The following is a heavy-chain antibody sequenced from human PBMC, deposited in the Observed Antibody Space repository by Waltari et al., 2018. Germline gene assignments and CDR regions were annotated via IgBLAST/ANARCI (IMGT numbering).Heavy chain of an antibody. J-gene: IGHJ4*02. V-gene: IGHV1-69*10. CDR1: GGTFSSYA. CDR2: IIPILGIA. Sequence: QVQLVQSGAEVKKPGSSVKVSCKASGGTFSSYAINWVRQAPGQGLEWMGGIIPILGIANYAQKFQGRVTITADKSTSTAYMELSSLRSEDTAVYYCARPSSYDSSGYYFDYWGQGTLVTVSS. CDR3: ARPSSYDSSGYYFDY. D-gene: IGHD3-22*01.